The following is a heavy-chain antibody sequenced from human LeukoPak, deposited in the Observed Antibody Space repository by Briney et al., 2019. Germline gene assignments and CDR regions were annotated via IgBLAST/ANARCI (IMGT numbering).Heavy chain of an antibody. D-gene: IGHD1-26*01. J-gene: IGHJ4*02. CDR2: ISSSSSYI. Sequence: GGSLRLSCAASGFTFSSYSMNWVRQAPGKGLEWVSSISSSSSYIYYADSVKGRFTISSDNAKNSLYLQMNSLRAEDTAVYYCARGYSGSYPYYFDYWGQGTLVTVSS. V-gene: IGHV3-21*01. CDR3: ARGYSGSYPYYFDY. CDR1: GFTFSSYS.